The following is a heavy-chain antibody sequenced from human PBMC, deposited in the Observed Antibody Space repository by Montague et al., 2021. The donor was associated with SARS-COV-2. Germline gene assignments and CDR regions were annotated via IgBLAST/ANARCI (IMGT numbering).Heavy chain of an antibody. Sequence: SLRLSCAASGFTFSRYGMHWVRQAPGKGLEWVAVISYDGSNKYYADSVKGRFTISRDNSKNTLYLQMNSLRAEDTAVYYCAKDLRVRYFDWIPRDYYYYGMDVWGQGTTVTVSS. V-gene: IGHV3-30*18. CDR3: AKDLRVRYFDWIPRDYYYYGMDV. D-gene: IGHD3-9*01. J-gene: IGHJ6*02. CDR1: GFTFSRYG. CDR2: ISYDGSNK.